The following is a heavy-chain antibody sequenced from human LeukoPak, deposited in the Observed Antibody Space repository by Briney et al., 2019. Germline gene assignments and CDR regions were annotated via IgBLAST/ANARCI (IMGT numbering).Heavy chain of an antibody. J-gene: IGHJ4*02. CDR3: ASPSNNSRYAFDY. D-gene: IGHD3-22*01. V-gene: IGHV3-53*01. Sequence: QPGGSLRLSCAASGIAVTTNYMSWVRQAPGKGPEWVSVIYLGGGTHHAGSVKGRFTISRDYSMNTLYLEMNSLRVEDTAIYYCASPSNNSRYAFDYWGQGTLVTVSS. CDR2: IYLGGGT. CDR1: GIAVTTNY.